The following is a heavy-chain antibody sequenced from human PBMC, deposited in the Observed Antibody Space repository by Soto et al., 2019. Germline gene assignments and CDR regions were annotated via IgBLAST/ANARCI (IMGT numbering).Heavy chain of an antibody. Sequence: ASVKVSCKASGYTFTSYAMHWVRQAPGQRLEWVGWINAGNGNTKYSQKFQGRVTITRDTSASTAYMELSSLRSEDTAVYYCARVRGYSYGYDAFDIWGQGTMVTVSS. V-gene: IGHV1-3*01. D-gene: IGHD5-18*01. J-gene: IGHJ3*02. CDR1: GYTFTSYA. CDR3: ARVRGYSYGYDAFDI. CDR2: INAGNGNT.